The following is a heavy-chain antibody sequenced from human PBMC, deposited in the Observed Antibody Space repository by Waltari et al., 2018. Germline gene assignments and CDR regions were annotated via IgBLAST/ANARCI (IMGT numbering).Heavy chain of an antibody. CDR3: TSAYDTYFDY. CDR2: IYHSGST. D-gene: IGHD5-12*01. V-gene: IGHV4-31*09. J-gene: IGHJ4*02. CDR1: GGSISSGGYY. Sequence: QVQLQESGPGLVKPSETLSLTCTVSGGSISSGGYYLSWIRQHPGKGLEWIGYIYHSGSTYYNPALKSRVSISVDRSKSQFSLKLSSVTAADTAIYYCTSAYDTYFDYWGQGTLVTVSS.